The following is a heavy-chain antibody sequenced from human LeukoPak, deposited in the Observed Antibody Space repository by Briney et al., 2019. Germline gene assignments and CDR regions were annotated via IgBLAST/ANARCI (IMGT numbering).Heavy chain of an antibody. D-gene: IGHD3-10*01. J-gene: IGHJ4*02. CDR2: INHSGST. Sequence: PSETLSLTCAVYGGSFSGYYWSWIRQPPGKGLEWIGEINHSGSTNYNPSLKSRVTISVDTSKNQFSLKLSSVTAADTAVYYCARDRHYYGSGSYYPLAYWGQGTLVTVSS. CDR1: GGSFSGYY. V-gene: IGHV4-34*01. CDR3: ARDRHYYGSGSYYPLAY.